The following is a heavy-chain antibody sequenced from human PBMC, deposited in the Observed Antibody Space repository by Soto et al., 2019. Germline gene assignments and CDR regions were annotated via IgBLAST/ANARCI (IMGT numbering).Heavy chain of an antibody. Sequence: QLQLQESGPGLVKPSETLSLTCTVSGGSISSSSYYWGWIRQPPGKGLEWIGSIYYSGSTYYNPSLKSRVTISVDTSKNQFSLKLSSVTAADTAVYYCVRLALLGYCSGGSCHRDAFDIWGQGTMVTVSS. V-gene: IGHV4-39*01. CDR3: VRLALLGYCSGGSCHRDAFDI. CDR1: GGSISSSSYY. CDR2: IYYSGST. J-gene: IGHJ3*02. D-gene: IGHD2-15*01.